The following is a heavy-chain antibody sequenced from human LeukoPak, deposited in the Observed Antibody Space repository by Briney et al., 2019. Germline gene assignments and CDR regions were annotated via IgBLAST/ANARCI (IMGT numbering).Heavy chain of an antibody. CDR1: GFTFSSYW. D-gene: IGHD2-21*02. CDR2: IKQDGSEK. V-gene: IGHV3-7*01. CDR3: ARVCGGDCYSFGYYFDY. J-gene: IGHJ4*02. Sequence: GGSLRLSCAASGFTFSSYWMSWVSQAPGKGLEWVANIKQDGSEKYYVDSVKGRFTISRDNAKNSLYLQMNSLRAEDTAVYYCARVCGGDCYSFGYYFDYWGQGTLVTVSS.